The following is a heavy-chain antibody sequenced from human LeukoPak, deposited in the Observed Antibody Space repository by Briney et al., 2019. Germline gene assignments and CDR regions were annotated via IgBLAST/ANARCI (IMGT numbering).Heavy chain of an antibody. CDR3: AKFFTMVRGVTSNGMDV. V-gene: IGHV3-30*18. J-gene: IGHJ6*04. Sequence: PGSCLRLFCAASGFTFASYGMHSVRQAPGRGLEWVAVISYDGSNKYYADSVKGRFTISRDNSKNPLYLQMNSLRAEDTALYYCAKFFTMVRGVTSNGMDVWGKGTTVTVSS. CDR2: ISYDGSNK. CDR1: GFTFASYG. D-gene: IGHD3-10*01.